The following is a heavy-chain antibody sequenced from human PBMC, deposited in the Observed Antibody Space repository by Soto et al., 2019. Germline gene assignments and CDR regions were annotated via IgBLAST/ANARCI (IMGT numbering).Heavy chain of an antibody. Sequence: SETLSLTCTVSGGSISSGGYYWSWIRQHPGKGLEWIGYIYYSGITSYSPSLGSRVTTSVDTPKNQFSLRLRSVTAADTAIYYCARRFCSDSYCSYFDYWGRGTLVTVSS. CDR2: IYYSGIT. CDR1: GGSISSGGYY. CDR3: ARRFCSDSYCSYFDY. D-gene: IGHD2-15*01. J-gene: IGHJ4*02. V-gene: IGHV4-31*03.